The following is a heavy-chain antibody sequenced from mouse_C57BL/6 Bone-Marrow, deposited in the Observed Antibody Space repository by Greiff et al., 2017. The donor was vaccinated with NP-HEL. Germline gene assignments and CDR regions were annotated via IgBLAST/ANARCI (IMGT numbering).Heavy chain of an antibody. CDR3: ARATVVARYFDV. CDR2: ISDGGSYT. J-gene: IGHJ1*03. Sequence: EVQLQESGGGLVKPGGSLKLSCAASGFTFSSYAMSWVRQTPEKRLEWVATISDGGSYTYYPDNVKGRFTISRDNAKNNLYLQMSHLKSEDTAMYYCARATVVARYFDVWGTGTTVTVSS. D-gene: IGHD1-1*01. V-gene: IGHV5-4*01. CDR1: GFTFSSYA.